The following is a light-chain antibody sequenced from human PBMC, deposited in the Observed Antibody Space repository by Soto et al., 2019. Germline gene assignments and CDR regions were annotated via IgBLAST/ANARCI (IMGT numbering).Light chain of an antibody. V-gene: IGKV1-5*01. CDR3: QQYNSYPYS. CDR1: QSISSW. Sequence: DIQMTQSPSTLSASVGDRVTITCRASQSISSWLAWYQQKPGKAPKLLIYDASSLESGVPSRFSGSGSGTEFTLTISSLQHDDFATYYCQQYNSYPYSFGQGTHLEIK. J-gene: IGKJ2*01. CDR2: DAS.